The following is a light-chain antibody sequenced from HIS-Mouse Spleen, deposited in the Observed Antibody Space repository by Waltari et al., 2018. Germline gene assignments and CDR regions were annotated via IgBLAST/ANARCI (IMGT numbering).Light chain of an antibody. CDR2: KDS. CDR3: QSADSSGTYWV. CDR1: ALPKQY. Sequence: SYELTQPPSVSVSPGQTARITCSGDALPKQYAYWYQQKPGQAPVLVIYKDSERPSGIPERFSGSSSGNTVTLTISGVQAEDEADYYCQSADSSGTYWVFGGGTKLTVL. J-gene: IGLJ3*02. V-gene: IGLV3-25*03.